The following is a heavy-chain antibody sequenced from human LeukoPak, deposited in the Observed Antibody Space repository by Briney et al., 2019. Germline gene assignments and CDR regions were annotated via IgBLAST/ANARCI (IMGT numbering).Heavy chain of an antibody. CDR2: IYYSGST. J-gene: IGHJ5*02. Sequence: SETLSLTCTVSGGSISSYYWSWIRQPPGKGLEWIGYIYYSGSTNYNPSLKSRVTISVDTSKNQFSLKLSSVTAADTAVYYCARTTTVTTGGWFDPWGQGTLVTVSS. CDR1: GGSISSYY. D-gene: IGHD4-17*01. V-gene: IGHV4-59*01. CDR3: ARTTTVTTGGWFDP.